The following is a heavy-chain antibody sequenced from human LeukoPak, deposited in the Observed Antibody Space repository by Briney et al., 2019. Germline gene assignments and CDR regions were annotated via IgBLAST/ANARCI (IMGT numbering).Heavy chain of an antibody. CDR3: ARYWALAFDY. CDR2: IKQDGSEK. V-gene: IGHV3-7*05. CDR1: GFTFTSYA. D-gene: IGHD2-15*01. Sequence: GGSLRLSCAASGFTFTSYAMSWVRQAPGKGLEWVANIKQDGSEKYYVDSVKGRFTISRDNAKRSLYLQMNSLRGEDAAVYYCARYWALAFDYWGQGTLVTVSS. J-gene: IGHJ4*02.